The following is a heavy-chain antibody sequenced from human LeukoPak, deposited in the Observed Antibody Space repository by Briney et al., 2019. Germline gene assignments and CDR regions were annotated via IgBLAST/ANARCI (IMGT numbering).Heavy chain of an antibody. CDR2: ISWNSGSI. Sequence: GRSLRLSCAASGFTFDDYAMHWVRQAPGKGLEWVSGISWNSGSIGYADSVKGRFTISRDNAKSSLYLQMNSLRAEDTAIYYCARDHVVDGLVFDYWGQGTLVTVSS. J-gene: IGHJ4*02. CDR3: ARDHVVDGLVFDY. CDR1: GFTFDDYA. D-gene: IGHD2-15*01. V-gene: IGHV3-9*01.